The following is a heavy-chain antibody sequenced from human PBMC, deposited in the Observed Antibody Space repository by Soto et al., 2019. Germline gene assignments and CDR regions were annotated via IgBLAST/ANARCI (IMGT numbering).Heavy chain of an antibody. J-gene: IGHJ4*02. CDR2: IYYSGST. D-gene: IGHD3-22*01. Sequence: SETLSLTCTVSGGSISSGGYYWSWIRQHPGKGLEWIGYIYYSGSTYYNPSLKSRVTISVDTSKDQFSLKLSSVTAADTAVYYCARGRVANYDSSGYSVAFDYWGQGTLVTVSS. CDR3: ARGRVANYDSSGYSVAFDY. V-gene: IGHV4-31*03. CDR1: GGSISSGGYY.